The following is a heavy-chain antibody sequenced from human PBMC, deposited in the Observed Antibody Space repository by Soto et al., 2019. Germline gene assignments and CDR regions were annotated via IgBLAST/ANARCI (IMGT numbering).Heavy chain of an antibody. V-gene: IGHV4-30-4*08. CDR3: AREDDGGDSLDV. Sequence: QVQLLESGPGLVKPSQTLSLICTVSGGSINSASYHWTWIRQSPGKGLEWIGYIHHSGAFLYNPSFKSRLTISVDTSKNQFSLHLSSVTDADTAVYFCAREDDGGDSLDVWGQGTTVTVSS. J-gene: IGHJ6*02. D-gene: IGHD2-21*02. CDR1: GGSINSASYH. CDR2: IHHSGAF.